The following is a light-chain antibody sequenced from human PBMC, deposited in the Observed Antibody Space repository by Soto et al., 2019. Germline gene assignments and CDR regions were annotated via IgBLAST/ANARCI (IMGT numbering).Light chain of an antibody. J-gene: IGKJ1*01. V-gene: IGKV1-5*01. CDR2: DAS. CDR3: QQYNSYWT. Sequence: DIQMTQSPSTLSASVGDRVTITCRASQSISSWLAWYQQKPGKAPKLLIYDASSLESGVPSRFSVSGSGTEFTLTISSLQPDDFATYYFQQYNSYWTFGQGTKVEIK. CDR1: QSISSW.